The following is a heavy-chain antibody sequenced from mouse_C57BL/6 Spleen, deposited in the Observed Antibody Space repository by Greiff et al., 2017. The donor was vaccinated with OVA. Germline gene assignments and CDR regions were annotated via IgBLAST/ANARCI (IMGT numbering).Heavy chain of an antibody. V-gene: IGHV5-17*01. CDR2: ISSGSSTI. Sequence: DVQLQESGGGLVKPGGSLKLSCAASGFTFSDYGMHWVRQAPEKGLEWVAYISSGSSTIYYADTVKGRFTISRDNAKNTLFLQMTSLRSEDTAMYYCARTENYAMDYWGQGTSVTVSS. CDR1: GFTFSDYG. CDR3: ARTENYAMDY. J-gene: IGHJ4*01.